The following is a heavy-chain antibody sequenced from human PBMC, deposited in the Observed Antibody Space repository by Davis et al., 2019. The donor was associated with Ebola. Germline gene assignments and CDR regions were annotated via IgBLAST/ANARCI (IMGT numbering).Heavy chain of an antibody. CDR1: GGSISSSSYY. D-gene: IGHD1-26*01. CDR2: IYYSGST. Sequence: SETLSLTCSVSGGSISSSSYYWGWIRQPPGKGLEWIGSIYYSGSTYYNPSLKSRVTISVDTSKNQFSLKLSSVTAADTAVYYCARGPWELLPYDAFDIWGQGTMVTVSS. V-gene: IGHV4-39*01. J-gene: IGHJ3*02. CDR3: ARGPWELLPYDAFDI.